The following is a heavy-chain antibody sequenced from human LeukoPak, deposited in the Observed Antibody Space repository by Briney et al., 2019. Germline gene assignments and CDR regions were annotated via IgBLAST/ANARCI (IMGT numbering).Heavy chain of an antibody. V-gene: IGHV3-53*01. D-gene: IGHD4/OR15-4a*01. CDR2: IYSDNT. CDR3: ARRAGAYSHPYDY. Sequence: GGSLRLSCAASGFTVSSNSMSWVRQAPGKGLEWVSFIYSDNTHYSDSVKGRFTISRDNSKNTLFLQMNSLRAEDTAVYYCARRAGAYSHPYDYWGQGTLVTVSS. J-gene: IGHJ4*02. CDR1: GFTVSSNS.